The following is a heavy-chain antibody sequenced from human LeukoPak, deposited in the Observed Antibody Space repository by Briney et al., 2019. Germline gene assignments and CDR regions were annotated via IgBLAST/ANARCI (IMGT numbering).Heavy chain of an antibody. V-gene: IGHV3-23*01. CDR1: GFTFSSYA. D-gene: IGHD6-19*01. CDR3: ARDRIAVAGTYHYFDY. Sequence: GGSLRLSCAASGFTFSSYAMSWVRQAPGKGLEWVSAISGSGGSTYYADSVKGRFTVSRDNSKNTLYLQMNSLRAEDTAVYYCARDRIAVAGTYHYFDYWGQGTLVTVSS. CDR2: ISGSGGST. J-gene: IGHJ4*02.